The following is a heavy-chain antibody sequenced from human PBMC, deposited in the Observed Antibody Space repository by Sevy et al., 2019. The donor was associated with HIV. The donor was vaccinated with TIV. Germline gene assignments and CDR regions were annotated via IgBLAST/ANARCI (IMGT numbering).Heavy chain of an antibody. CDR1: GLPFSSYA. CDR3: ARFPPERAFDI. V-gene: IGHV3-30*04. J-gene: IGHJ3*02. Sequence: GGSLRLSCAASGLPFSSYAMHWVRQGPGKGLEWVAVISYDDRNEAYADSVKGRFTISSDNSKNTLYLQMNSLRAEDTAVYYCARFPPERAFDIWGQGTMVTVSS. CDR2: ISYDDRNE.